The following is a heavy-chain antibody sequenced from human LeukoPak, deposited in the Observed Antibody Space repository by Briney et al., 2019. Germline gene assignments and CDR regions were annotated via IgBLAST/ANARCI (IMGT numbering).Heavy chain of an antibody. D-gene: IGHD6-19*01. CDR3: ARDSGWGTGFDD. CDR2: INSDGYST. V-gene: IGHV3-74*01. CDR1: GFTFSGYW. J-gene: IGHJ4*02. Sequence: GGSLRLSCAASGFTFSGYWMHWVRQAPGKGLVWVSRINSDGYSTTYADSVKGRFTISRDNAKNTLYLQMNSLRAEDTAVYYCARDSGWGTGFDDWGQGTLVTVSS.